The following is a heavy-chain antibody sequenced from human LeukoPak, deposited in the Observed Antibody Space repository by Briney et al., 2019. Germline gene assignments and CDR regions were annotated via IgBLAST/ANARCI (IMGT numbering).Heavy chain of an antibody. D-gene: IGHD3-22*01. Sequence: GSLRLSCAASGFTFSSYGMSWVRQAPGKGLEWVSGISDSGGSTYYADSVKGRFTISRDNSKNTLYLQMNSLRAEDTAVYYCAKDLDLMIVVVGGLKDWGQGTLVTVSS. CDR1: GFTFSSYG. CDR2: ISDSGGST. J-gene: IGHJ4*02. CDR3: AKDLDLMIVVVGGLKD. V-gene: IGHV3-23*01.